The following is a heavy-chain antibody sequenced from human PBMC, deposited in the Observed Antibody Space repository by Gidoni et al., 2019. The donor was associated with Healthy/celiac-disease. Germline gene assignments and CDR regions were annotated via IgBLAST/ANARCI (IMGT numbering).Heavy chain of an antibody. V-gene: IGHV3-23*01. CDR1: GFTFSIYA. Sequence: EVQLLESGGGLVQPGGSLRLSCAASGFTFSIYAMSWVRQAPGKGLEWVSAISGSGGSTYYADSVKGRFTISRDNSKNTLYLQMNSLRAEDTAVYYCAKDRDYGVYPTTEFQHWGQGTLVTVSS. CDR2: ISGSGGST. CDR3: AKDRDYGVYPTTEFQH. D-gene: IGHD4-17*01. J-gene: IGHJ1*01.